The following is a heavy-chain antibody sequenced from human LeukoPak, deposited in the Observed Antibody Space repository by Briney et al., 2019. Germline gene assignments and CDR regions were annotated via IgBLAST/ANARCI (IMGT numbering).Heavy chain of an antibody. CDR3: ARASTVTTRRGFDP. V-gene: IGHV4-39*07. Sequence: SETLSLTCTVSGGSISSSSYYWSWIRQPPGKGLEWIGEINHSGSTNYNPSLKSRVTISVDTSKNQFSLKLSSVTAADTAVYYCARASTVTTRRGFDPWGQGTLVTVSS. D-gene: IGHD4-17*01. CDR1: GGSISSSSYY. CDR2: INHSGST. J-gene: IGHJ5*02.